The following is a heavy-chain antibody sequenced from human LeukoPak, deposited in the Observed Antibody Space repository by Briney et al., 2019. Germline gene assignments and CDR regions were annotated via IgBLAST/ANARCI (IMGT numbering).Heavy chain of an antibody. CDR2: ISSSGSTI. CDR3: ARDEGSTYYYYYYMDV. Sequence: GGSLRLSCAASGFTFSDYFMTWIRQAPGKGLEWVSYISSSGSTIYYADSVKGRFTISRDNAKNSLYLQMNSLRAEDTAVYYCARDEGSTYYYYYYMDVWGEGTTVTVS. J-gene: IGHJ6*03. V-gene: IGHV3-11*04. CDR1: GFTFSDYF.